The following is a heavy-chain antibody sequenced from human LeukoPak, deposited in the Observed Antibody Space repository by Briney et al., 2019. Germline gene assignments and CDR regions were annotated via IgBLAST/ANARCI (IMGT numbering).Heavy chain of an antibody. V-gene: IGHV4-39*07. CDR2: LYHSGRT. Sequence: SETLSLTCTVSGGSISSSSYYWGWIRQPPGKGLEWIGSLYHSGRTDHNPSLKSRVTISVDTSKNQFSLKLTSVTAADTAVYYCARTTTVRGTYYMDVWGKGTTVTVSS. CDR3: ARTTTVRGTYYMDV. J-gene: IGHJ6*03. CDR1: GGSISSSSYY. D-gene: IGHD3-10*01.